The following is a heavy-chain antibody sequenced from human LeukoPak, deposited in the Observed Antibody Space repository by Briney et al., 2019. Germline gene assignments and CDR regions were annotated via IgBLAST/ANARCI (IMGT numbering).Heavy chain of an antibody. CDR2: IFHSGST. CDR3: ARARQNWFDP. CDR1: GGSISSGDYY. J-gene: IGHJ5*02. V-gene: IGHV4-30-2*01. Sequence: SETLSLTCTVSGGSISSGDYYWSWIRQPPGKGLEWIGYIFHSGSTYYNPSLKSRVTISVDRSKNQFSLKLSSVTAADTAVYYCARARQNWFDPWGQGTLVTVSS.